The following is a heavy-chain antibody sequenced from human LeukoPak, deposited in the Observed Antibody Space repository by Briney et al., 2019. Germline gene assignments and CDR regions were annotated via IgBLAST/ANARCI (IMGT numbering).Heavy chain of an antibody. Sequence: SESLSLTCAVYGGSFSGYYWSWIRQPPGKGLEWVGEINHSRSTNYNASFKSGGTISVDTYKNQFSLQLSSVTAADTAVYYCATVPAAAILDNWGQGTLVTVSS. J-gene: IGHJ4*02. CDR2: INHSRST. CDR1: GGSFSGYY. D-gene: IGHD2-2*01. CDR3: ATVPAAAILDN. V-gene: IGHV4-34*01.